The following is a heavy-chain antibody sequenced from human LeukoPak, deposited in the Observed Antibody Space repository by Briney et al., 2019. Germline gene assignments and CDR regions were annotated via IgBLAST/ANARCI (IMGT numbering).Heavy chain of an antibody. Sequence: GGSLRLSCEASGFTFSHFGMHWVRQAPGKGLEWVAVIWSDATNQYYADSVKGRFTISRDNFKNTVSLQMNSLRAEDTAIYYRAKDSQRGFDYSNSLEHWGQGSLVTVSS. CDR1: GFTFSHFG. CDR2: IWSDATNQ. V-gene: IGHV3-33*06. J-gene: IGHJ4*02. D-gene: IGHD4-11*01. CDR3: AKDSQRGFDYSNSLEH.